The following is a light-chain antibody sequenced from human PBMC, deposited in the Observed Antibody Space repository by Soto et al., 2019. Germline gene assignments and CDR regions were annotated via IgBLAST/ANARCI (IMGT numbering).Light chain of an antibody. J-gene: IGLJ3*02. CDR2: EVS. V-gene: IGLV2-8*01. CDR1: SSDVGGYDF. Sequence: QSALTQPPSASGSPGQSVTISCTGTSSDVGGYDFVSWYQQHPGKAPKLIIYEVSKWPSGVPDRFSGSKSGNTASLTVSGLQAEDEADYYCASYAGRHYNWVFGGGTQLTVL. CDR3: ASYAGRHYNWV.